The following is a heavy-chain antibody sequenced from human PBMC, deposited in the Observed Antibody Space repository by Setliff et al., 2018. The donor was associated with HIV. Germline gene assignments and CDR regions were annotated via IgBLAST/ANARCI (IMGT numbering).Heavy chain of an antibody. CDR1: GGSMNGGGFY. J-gene: IGHJ6*02. D-gene: IGHD6-19*01. Sequence: PSETLSLTCAVSGGSMNGGGFYWSWIRQPPGKGLQYIGYIYTSGPTNYNPSLESRVTISVDTSKNQFSPKLSTVTAADTAVYYCARRLFGAVAGTYGMDVWGQGTTVTVSS. V-gene: IGHV4-61*08. CDR2: IYTSGPT. CDR3: ARRLFGAVAGTYGMDV.